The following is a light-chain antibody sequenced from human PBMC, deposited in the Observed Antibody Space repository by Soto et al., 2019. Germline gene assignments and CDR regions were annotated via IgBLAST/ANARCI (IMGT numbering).Light chain of an antibody. CDR2: DAS. V-gene: IGKV1-5*01. J-gene: IGKJ1*01. CDR3: QQYNSYKT. Sequence: IQMTQSPSTLSASVGDRVTITCRASQSISSWLAWYQQKPGKAPKLLIYDASSLESGVPSRFSGSGSGTESTLTISSLQPDDFATYYCQQYNSYKTFGQGTKV. CDR1: QSISSW.